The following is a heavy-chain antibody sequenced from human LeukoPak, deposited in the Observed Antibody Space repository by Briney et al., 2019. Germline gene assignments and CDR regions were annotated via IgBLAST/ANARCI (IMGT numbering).Heavy chain of an antibody. V-gene: IGHV3-30-3*01. CDR2: ISYGGSNK. CDR3: AKAKITMIVVVPPDAFDI. Sequence: PGRSLRLSCAASGFTFSTYAMHWVRQAPGKGLEWVAFISYGGSNKNYADSVKGRFTISRDNSKNTLYLQMNSLRAEDTAVYYCAKAKITMIVVVPPDAFDIWGQGTMVTVSS. J-gene: IGHJ3*02. D-gene: IGHD3-22*01. CDR1: GFTFSTYA.